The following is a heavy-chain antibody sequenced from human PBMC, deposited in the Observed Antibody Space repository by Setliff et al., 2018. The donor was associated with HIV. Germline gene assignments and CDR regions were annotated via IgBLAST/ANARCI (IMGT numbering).Heavy chain of an antibody. V-gene: IGHV3-23*01. CDR3: AHVKGEITIFGVVPPFDY. D-gene: IGHD3-3*01. Sequence: GGSLRLSCAGSPLTFTFRSFAMSWVRQAPGKGLEWVSTITGSGGGRYCADSVQGRLTISRDNSKNTLYLQMSSLRAEDTAVYYCAHVKGEITIFGVVPPFDYWGQGTLVTVSS. CDR2: ITGSGGGR. J-gene: IGHJ4*02. CDR1: PLTFTFRSFA.